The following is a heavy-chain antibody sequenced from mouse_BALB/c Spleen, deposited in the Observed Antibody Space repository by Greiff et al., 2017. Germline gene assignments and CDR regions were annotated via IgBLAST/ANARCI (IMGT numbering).Heavy chain of an antibody. D-gene: IGHD2-1*01. CDR2: ISDGGSYT. CDR1: GFTFSDYY. J-gene: IGHJ3*01. V-gene: IGHV5-4*02. CDR3: ARDRDGNYPWFAY. Sequence: EVQLVESGGGLVKPGGSLKLSCAASGFTFSDYYMYWVRQTPEKRLEWVATISDGGSYTYYPDSVKGRFTISRDNAKNNLYLQMSSLKSEDTAMYYCARDRDGNYPWFAYWGQGTLVTVSA.